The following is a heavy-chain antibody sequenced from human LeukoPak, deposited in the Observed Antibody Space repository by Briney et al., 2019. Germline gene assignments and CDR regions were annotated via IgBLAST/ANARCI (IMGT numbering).Heavy chain of an antibody. V-gene: IGHV4-59*01. CDR3: ARVRGDYDFEDY. Sequence: SETLSLTCTVSGASISSYYWSWIRQPPGKGLEWIGYIYYSGSTKYNLSLKSRVSFSVDTSKNQFSLKLSSVTAADTAVYYCARVRGDYDFEDYWGQGTLVTVSS. J-gene: IGHJ4*02. D-gene: IGHD3-3*01. CDR2: IYYSGST. CDR1: GASISSYY.